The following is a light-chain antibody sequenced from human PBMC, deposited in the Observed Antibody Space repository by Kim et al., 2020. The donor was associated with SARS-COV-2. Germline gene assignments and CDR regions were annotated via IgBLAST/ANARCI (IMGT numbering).Light chain of an antibody. CDR3: QQFKSFPPT. CDR2: GTS. Sequence: DIQLAQSPSSLSASVGDRVTITCRACQGIGTSLAWYRQRPGKAPQLLMEGTSTLESGVPSGFTGSGSGTDFILTISSLQPEDFATYYCQQFKSFPPTFGQGTKVDIK. J-gene: IGKJ1*01. CDR1: QGIGTS. V-gene: IGKV1-9*01.